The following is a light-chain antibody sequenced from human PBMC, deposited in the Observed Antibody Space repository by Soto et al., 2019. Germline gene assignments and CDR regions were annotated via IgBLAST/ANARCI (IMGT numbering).Light chain of an antibody. Sequence: QAVVTQEPSMTVSPGGTVTLTCGSSTGPVTSGHFPYWFYQRPGQAPRTLIYDVTNRHSSTPARFSGSLLGGKAALTLSGAQPEDEAEFYCSLSDRGAMLFGGGTKLTVL. CDR1: TGPVTSGHF. V-gene: IGLV7-46*01. CDR3: SLSDRGAML. CDR2: DVT. J-gene: IGLJ2*01.